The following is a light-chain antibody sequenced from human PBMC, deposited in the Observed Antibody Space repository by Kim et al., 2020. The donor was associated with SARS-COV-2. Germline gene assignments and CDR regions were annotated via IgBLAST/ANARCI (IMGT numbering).Light chain of an antibody. V-gene: IGLV1-51*01. CDR1: SSNIGSNY. Sequence: QSVLTQPPSVSAAPGQKVTISCSGSSSNIGSNYVSWYQQLPGTAPKLLIYDNNKRPSGIPDRFSGSKSGTSATLGITGLQTGDEADYYCGTLNSSLSGYVFGTGTKVTVL. CDR2: DNN. CDR3: GTLNSSLSGYV. J-gene: IGLJ1*01.